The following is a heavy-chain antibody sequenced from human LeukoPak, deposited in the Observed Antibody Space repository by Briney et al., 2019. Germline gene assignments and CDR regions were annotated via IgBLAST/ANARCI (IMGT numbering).Heavy chain of an antibody. CDR3: ARDGTGSNSGWYIH. V-gene: IGHV3-33*08. Sequence: GGSLRLSCAASGFTFSSHGMHWVRQAPGKGLEWVADKWYDGSNKYYADSVEGRFTISRDNSKNTLYLQMNSLRAADTAVYYCARDGTGSNSGWYIHWGQGALVTVSS. J-gene: IGHJ4*02. D-gene: IGHD6-19*01. CDR1: GFTFSSHG. CDR2: KWYDGSNK.